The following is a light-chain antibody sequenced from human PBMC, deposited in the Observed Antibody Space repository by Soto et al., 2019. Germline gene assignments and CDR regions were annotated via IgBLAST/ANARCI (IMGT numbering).Light chain of an antibody. CDR2: DVS. J-gene: IGLJ1*01. Sequence: QSALTQPASVSGSPGQSIAISCTGTSSDVGGYNYVSWYQQHPGKAPKLMIYDVSSRPSGVSNRFSGSKSGNAATLTISGPEAEDEADYYCSSYTSSTTEVFGTGTKLTVL. V-gene: IGLV2-14*03. CDR3: SSYTSSTTEV. CDR1: SSDVGGYNY.